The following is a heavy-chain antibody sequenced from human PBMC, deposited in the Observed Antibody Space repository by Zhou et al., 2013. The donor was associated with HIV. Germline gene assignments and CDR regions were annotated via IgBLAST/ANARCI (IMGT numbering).Heavy chain of an antibody. D-gene: IGHD6-13*01. Sequence: QVQLQESGPGLVKPSETLSLSCTVSDVSITSHYWTWIRQPPGKGLEWIAYVFHTGITNYNPSLKSRVTISVDTSKNQFSLRVNSVTTADTAVYFCARVGVWQQMGTFGNFDLWGRGALVTVSS. V-gene: IGHV4-59*11. CDR3: ARVGVWQQMGTFGNFDL. CDR1: DVSITSHY. CDR2: VFHTGIT. J-gene: IGHJ2*01.